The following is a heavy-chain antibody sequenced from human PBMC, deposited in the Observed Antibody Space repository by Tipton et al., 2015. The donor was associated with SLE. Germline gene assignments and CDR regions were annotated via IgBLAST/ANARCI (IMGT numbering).Heavy chain of an antibody. CDR3: ANTAALLGAFDI. J-gene: IGHJ3*02. Sequence: TLSLTCTVSGASISSSTYYWGWIRQPPGKGLEWIGTIYYGGSFYYSGNTYSNPSLGSRVTIAVDTSKNQFSLNLNSVTAADTAVYYCANTAALLGAFDIWGQGTMVTVSS. CDR1: GASISSSTYY. CDR2: IYYGGSFYYSGNT. D-gene: IGHD6-13*01. V-gene: IGHV4-39*01.